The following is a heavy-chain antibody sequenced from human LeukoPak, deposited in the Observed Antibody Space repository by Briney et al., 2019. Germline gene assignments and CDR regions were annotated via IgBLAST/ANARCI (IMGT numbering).Heavy chain of an antibody. CDR1: GFTFSSYS. CDR3: ARDEVGIAAASTALRY. Sequence: GGSLRLSCAASGFTFSSYSMNWVRQAPGKGLEWVSSISSSSSYIYYADSVKGRFTISRDNAKNSLYLQMNSLRAEDTAVYYCARDEVGIAAASTALRYWGQGTLVTVSS. V-gene: IGHV3-21*01. J-gene: IGHJ4*02. D-gene: IGHD6-13*01. CDR2: ISSSSSYI.